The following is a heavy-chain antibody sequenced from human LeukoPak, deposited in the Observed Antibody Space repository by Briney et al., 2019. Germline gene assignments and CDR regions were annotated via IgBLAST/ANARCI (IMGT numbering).Heavy chain of an antibody. CDR3: ARDGGTMSGP. CDR1: GGXLSSYY. V-gene: IGHV4-59*01. D-gene: IGHD3-10*02. CDR2: IYYSGST. Sequence: SETLSLTCSVSGGXLSSYYCSWIRQPPGKGLEWIGYIYYSGSTNYNPSLKSRVTISVDTSKNQFSLKLSSVTAADTAVYYCARDGGTMSGPWGQGTLVTVSS. J-gene: IGHJ5*02.